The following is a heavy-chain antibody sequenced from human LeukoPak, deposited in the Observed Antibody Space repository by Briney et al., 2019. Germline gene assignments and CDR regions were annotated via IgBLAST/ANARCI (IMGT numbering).Heavy chain of an antibody. V-gene: IGHV3-53*01. CDR2: LYSSFST. Sequence: GGSLRLSCAASGFTVGSTYMSWVRQAPGKGPEWVSVLYSSFSTYYADSAKGRFTISRDNSKNTLYLEMNSLRAEDTAVYYCARAQTSGSFRFDDWGQGTLVTVSS. J-gene: IGHJ4*02. D-gene: IGHD1-26*01. CDR1: GFTVGSTY. CDR3: ARAQTSGSFRFDD.